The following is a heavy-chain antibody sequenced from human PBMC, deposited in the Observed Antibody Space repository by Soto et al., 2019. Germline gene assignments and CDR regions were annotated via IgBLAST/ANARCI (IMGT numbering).Heavy chain of an antibody. D-gene: IGHD2-21*01. V-gene: IGHV5-51*01. J-gene: IGHJ4*02. Sequence: GESLKISCKGSGYTFTDYWIAWVRYMPGEGLESLGIIHPDDSDIRYSPSFQGQVTISADRSINTACLQWGSLEASDTAIYYCARTSIAGIRGSFDSWGQGTLVTVSS. CDR2: IHPDDSDI. CDR1: GYTFTDYW. CDR3: ARTSIAGIRGSFDS.